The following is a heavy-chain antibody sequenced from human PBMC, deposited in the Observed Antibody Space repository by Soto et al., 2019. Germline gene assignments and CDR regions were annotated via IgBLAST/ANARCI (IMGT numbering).Heavy chain of an antibody. J-gene: IGHJ6*02. CDR1: GFTFGDYA. V-gene: IGHV3-49*03. CDR3: TSSHYDFWSGYYYGMDV. Sequence: GGPLRLSCTASGFTFGDYAMSWFRQAPGKGLEWVGFIRSKAYGGTTEYAASVKGRFTISRDDSKSIAYLQMNSLKTEDTAVYYCTSSHYDFWSGYYYGMDVWGQGTTVTVSS. D-gene: IGHD3-3*01. CDR2: IRSKAYGGTT.